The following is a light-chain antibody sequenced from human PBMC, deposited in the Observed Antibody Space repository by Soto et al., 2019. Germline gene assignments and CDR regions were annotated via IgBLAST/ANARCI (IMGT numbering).Light chain of an antibody. Sequence: IVMTQSPATLSVSPAARAILSCRSSQNVNNNLAWYELKPGQPPRLLIYSASTKATGIPTRFSGSGSGTEFTLTISSLQSEDFALYCCQQYNYSPTFGQGTKVDIK. J-gene: IGKJ1*01. V-gene: IGKV3D-15*01. CDR2: SAS. CDR1: QNVNNN. CDR3: QQYNYSPT.